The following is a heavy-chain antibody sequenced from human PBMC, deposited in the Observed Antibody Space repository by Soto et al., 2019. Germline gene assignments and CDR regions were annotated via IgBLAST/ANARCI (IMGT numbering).Heavy chain of an antibody. V-gene: IGHV4-30-4*01. CDR2: IYYSGST. Sequence: QVQLQESGPGLVKPSQTLSLTCTVSGGSISSGDYYWSWIRQPPGKGLEWIGYIYYSGSTYYNPSLKSRVTISVDPSKNQFSLKLSSVTAADTAVYYCAGYCSGGSCYTPWGCWGQGTLVTVSS. J-gene: IGHJ4*02. CDR3: AGYCSGGSCYTPWGC. D-gene: IGHD2-15*01. CDR1: GGSISSGDYY.